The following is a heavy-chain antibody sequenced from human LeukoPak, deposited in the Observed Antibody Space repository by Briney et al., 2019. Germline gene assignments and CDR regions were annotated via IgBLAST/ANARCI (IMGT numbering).Heavy chain of an antibody. Sequence: ASVKVSCKASGYTFTSYDINWVRQATGQGLEWMGWMNPNSGNTGYAQKFQGRVTMTRNTSISTAYMELSSLRSEDTAVYYCARNYGQYYDSSGYYPRGGDYWGQGTLVTVSS. V-gene: IGHV1-8*01. CDR1: GYTFTSYD. D-gene: IGHD3-22*01. CDR2: MNPNSGNT. J-gene: IGHJ4*02. CDR3: ARNYGQYYDSSGYYPRGGDY.